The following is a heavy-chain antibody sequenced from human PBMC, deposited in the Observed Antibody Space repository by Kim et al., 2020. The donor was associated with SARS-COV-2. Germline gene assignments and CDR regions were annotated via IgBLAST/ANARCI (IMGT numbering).Heavy chain of an antibody. Sequence: GGSLRLSCAASGFTFDDYGMSWVRQAPGKGLEWVSGINWNGGSTGYADSVKGRFTISRDNAKNSLYLQMNSLRAEDTALYHCARGDYYGSGSHMIDWGQGTLVTVSS. D-gene: IGHD3-10*01. CDR2: INWNGGST. J-gene: IGHJ4*02. V-gene: IGHV3-20*01. CDR1: GFTFDDYG. CDR3: ARGDYYGSGSHMID.